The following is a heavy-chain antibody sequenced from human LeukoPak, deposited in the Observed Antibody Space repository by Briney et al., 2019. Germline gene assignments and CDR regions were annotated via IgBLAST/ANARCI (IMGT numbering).Heavy chain of an antibody. Sequence: ASVKVSCKASGYTFTGYYMHWVRQAPGQGLEWMGWINPNSGGTNYAQKFQGRVTMTRDTSISTAYMELSRLGSDDTAVYYCARVGYYDSLIDYWGQGTLVTVSS. J-gene: IGHJ4*02. CDR1: GYTFTGYY. CDR2: INPNSGGT. V-gene: IGHV1-2*02. D-gene: IGHD3-22*01. CDR3: ARVGYYDSLIDY.